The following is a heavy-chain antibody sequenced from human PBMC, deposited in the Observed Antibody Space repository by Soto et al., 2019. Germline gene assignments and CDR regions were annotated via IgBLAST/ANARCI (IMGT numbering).Heavy chain of an antibody. CDR1: DHTFTYYG. Sequence: QVQLLQSGGEVKKPGASVKVSCNSSDHTFTYYGINWVRRAPGQGLEWMGWISGYNGNTKYAQQFQDRLTMRADTSTRTAYMEMRSLTSDDTAGYFCAATGGHYFGLDVWGQGTTVTVSS. V-gene: IGHV1-18*01. J-gene: IGHJ6*02. CDR2: ISGYNGNT. CDR3: AATGGHYFGLDV. D-gene: IGHD2-8*02.